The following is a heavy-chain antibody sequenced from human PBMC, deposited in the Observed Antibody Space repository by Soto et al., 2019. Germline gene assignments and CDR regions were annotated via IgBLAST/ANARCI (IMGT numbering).Heavy chain of an antibody. CDR3: ARDHRRDANRAAASGFDP. V-gene: IGHV1-69*06. CDR2: IIPIFGTA. D-gene: IGHD6-13*01. CDR1: GGTFSSYA. Sequence: QVQLVQSGAEVKKPGSSVKVSCKASGGTFSSYAISWVRQAPGQGLEWVGGIIPIFGTANFAQKFQGRVTITADKSTSTAYMELSSLRSEDTAVYYCARDHRRDANRAAASGFDPWGQGTLVTVSS. J-gene: IGHJ5*02.